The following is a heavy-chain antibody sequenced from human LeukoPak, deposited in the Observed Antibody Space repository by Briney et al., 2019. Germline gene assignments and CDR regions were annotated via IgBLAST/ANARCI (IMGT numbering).Heavy chain of an antibody. CDR2: IWYDGSIK. J-gene: IGHJ4*02. CDR3: ARDIGSNGNYHFDY. CDR1: GFIFNNYG. Sequence: GGSLRLSCAASGFIFNNYGLVWVRQSPGKGLEWVAVIWYDGSIKRYADSVKRRITISRDDSKNTLYLQVDSLRAEDTAVYYCARDIGSNGNYHFDYWGQGTLVTVSS. V-gene: IGHV3-33*08. D-gene: IGHD4-17*01.